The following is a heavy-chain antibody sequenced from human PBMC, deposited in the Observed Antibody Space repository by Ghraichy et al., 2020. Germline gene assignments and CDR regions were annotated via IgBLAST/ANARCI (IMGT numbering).Heavy chain of an antibody. V-gene: IGHV3-21*06. CDR2: ISSSRRYI. D-gene: IGHD5-18*01. Sequence: ETLSLTCAGSGFTFSGYTMNWVRQAPGKGLEWVSSISSSRRYIYYADSVKGRFTISRDNANNSLFLQMKSLRAEDTAVYYCARDASLPGYSYGRPLYGMDVWGQGTTVTVSS. CDR3: ARDASLPGYSYGRPLYGMDV. J-gene: IGHJ6*02. CDR1: GFTFSGYT.